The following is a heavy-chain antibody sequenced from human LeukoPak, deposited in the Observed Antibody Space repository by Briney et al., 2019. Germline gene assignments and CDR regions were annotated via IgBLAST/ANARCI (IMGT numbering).Heavy chain of an antibody. CDR2: INPKTGGS. CDR1: GYTFIDYQ. V-gene: IGHV1-2*02. D-gene: IGHD6-25*01. J-gene: IGHJ4*02. Sequence: GAAVKVSCKASGYTFIDYQMHWVRQAPGQGLKWMAWINPKTGGSNSAQKFQSRGTMTRDTSITTAYMELSSLRSDDTAVYYCARDVPGYSSEFDYWGQGTLVTVSS. CDR3: ARDVPGYSSEFDY.